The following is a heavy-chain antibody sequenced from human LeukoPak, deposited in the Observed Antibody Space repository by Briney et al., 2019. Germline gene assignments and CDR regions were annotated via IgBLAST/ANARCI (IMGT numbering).Heavy chain of an antibody. V-gene: IGHV3-33*01. J-gene: IGHJ3*01. CDR1: GFTFSSYG. CDR2: IWYDGSNE. Sequence: GGSLRLSCAASGFTFSSYGMHWVRQAPGKGLEWVAVIWYDGSNEYYADSVKGRFTISRDNSKNTLYLQMNSLRADDTAVYYCARNARDSVFDLWGQGTMVIVSS. CDR3: ARNARDSVFDL.